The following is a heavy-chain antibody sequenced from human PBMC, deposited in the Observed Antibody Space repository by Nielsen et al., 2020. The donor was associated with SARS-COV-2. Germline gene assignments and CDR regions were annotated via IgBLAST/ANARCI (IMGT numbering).Heavy chain of an antibody. D-gene: IGHD2-21*02. Sequence: GGSLRLSCAAFGFTFDDYAMHWVRQAPGKGLEWVSGISWNSGSIGYADSVKGRFTISRDNAKNSLYLQMNSLRAEDTALYYCAKDSGDYDNYGMDVWGQGTTVTVSS. J-gene: IGHJ6*02. CDR3: AKDSGDYDNYGMDV. CDR2: ISWNSGSI. V-gene: IGHV3-9*01. CDR1: GFTFDDYA.